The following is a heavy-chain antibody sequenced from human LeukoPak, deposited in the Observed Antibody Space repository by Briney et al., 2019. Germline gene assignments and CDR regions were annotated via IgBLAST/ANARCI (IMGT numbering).Heavy chain of an antibody. J-gene: IGHJ4*02. CDR2: IYYSGST. CDR3: ARGEIVATIPSFDY. Sequence: SETLSLTCTVSGGSISSYSWSWIRQPPGKGLEWIGYIYYSGSTNYNPSLKSRVTMSVDTSKNQFSLKLSSVTAADTAVYYCARGEIVATIPSFDYWGQGTLVTVSS. V-gene: IGHV4-59*01. D-gene: IGHD5-12*01. CDR1: GGSISSYS.